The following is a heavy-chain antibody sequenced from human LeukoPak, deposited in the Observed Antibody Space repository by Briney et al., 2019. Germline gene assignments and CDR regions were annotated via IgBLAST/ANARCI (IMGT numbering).Heavy chain of an antibody. CDR1: GFTVSSNY. V-gene: IGHV3-53*01. Sequence: PGGSLRLSCAASGFTVSSNYMSWVRQAPGKGLEWVSVIYSGGSTYYADSVKGRFTISRDNSKNTLYLQMNSLRAEDTAVYYCARSGYYYDSSGYPGFFDYWGRGTLVSVSS. CDR3: ARSGYYYDSSGYPGFFDY. CDR2: IYSGGST. J-gene: IGHJ4*02. D-gene: IGHD3-22*01.